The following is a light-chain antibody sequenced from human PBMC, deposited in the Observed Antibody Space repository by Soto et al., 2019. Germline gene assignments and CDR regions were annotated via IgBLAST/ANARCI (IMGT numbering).Light chain of an antibody. J-gene: IGLJ1*01. CDR1: NIGNKR. Sequence: SYELTQPPSVSVAPEKTATITCGGNNIGNKRVHWYRQKPGQAPVLLISYHSDRPSGIPERFAGSNSENTATLTISRVEAGDEADYYCQVWDIMTDNYVFGSGTKLTVL. V-gene: IGLV3-21*04. CDR2: YHS. CDR3: QVWDIMTDNYV.